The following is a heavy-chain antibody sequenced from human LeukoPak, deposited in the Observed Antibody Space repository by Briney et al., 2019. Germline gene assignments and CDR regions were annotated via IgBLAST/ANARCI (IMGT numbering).Heavy chain of an antibody. V-gene: IGHV4-59*01. D-gene: IGHD3-10*01. CDR1: GGSISSYY. Sequence: PSETLSLTCTVSGGSISSYYWSWIRQPPGKGLEWIGYIYYSGSTNYNPSLKSRVTISVDTSKNQFSLKLSSVTAADTAVYYCARVSPITMVRGVFDYWGQGTLVTVSS. J-gene: IGHJ4*02. CDR2: IYYSGST. CDR3: ARVSPITMVRGVFDY.